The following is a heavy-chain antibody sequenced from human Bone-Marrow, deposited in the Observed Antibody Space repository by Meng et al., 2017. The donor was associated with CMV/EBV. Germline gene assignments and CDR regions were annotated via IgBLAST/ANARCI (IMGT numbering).Heavy chain of an antibody. J-gene: IGHJ5*02. CDR2: INPNSGGT. Sequence: ASVKVSCKASGYTFTGYYMHWVRQAPGQGLEWMGWINPNSGGTNYAQKFQGRVTMTRDTSISTAYMELSRLRSDDTAVYYCARAATVSSPCFDPWGQGRLVTVSS. CDR3: ARAATVSSPCFDP. CDR1: GYTFTGYY. V-gene: IGHV1-2*02. D-gene: IGHD4-17*01.